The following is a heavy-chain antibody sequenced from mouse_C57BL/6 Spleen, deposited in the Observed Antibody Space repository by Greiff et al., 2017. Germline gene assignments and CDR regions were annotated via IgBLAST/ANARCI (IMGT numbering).Heavy chain of an antibody. J-gene: IGHJ4*01. V-gene: IGHV1-15*01. D-gene: IGHD2-4*01. CDR2: IDPETGGT. Sequence: QVQLQQSGAELVRPGASVTLSCKASGYTFTDSEMHWVKQPPVHGLEWIGAIDPETGGTAYNQKFKGKAILTADKSTSTAYMELRSLTSEDSAVYYCTRRPLYDYHYAMDYWGQGTSVTVSS. CDR3: TRRPLYDYHYAMDY. CDR1: GYTFTDSE.